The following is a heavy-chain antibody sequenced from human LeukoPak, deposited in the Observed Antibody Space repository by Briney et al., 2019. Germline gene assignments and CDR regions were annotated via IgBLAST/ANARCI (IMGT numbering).Heavy chain of an antibody. CDR1: GFTFDDYA. J-gene: IGHJ4*02. CDR3: AKAQAWSRKSFDY. CDR2: ISWNSGSI. Sequence: GRSLRLSCAASGFTFDDYAMHWVRHAPGKGLEWVSGISWNSGSIGYADSVKGRFTISRDNAKNSLYLQMNSLRAEDTALYYCAKAQAWSRKSFDYWGQGTLVTVSS. V-gene: IGHV3-9*01. D-gene: IGHD2-8*02.